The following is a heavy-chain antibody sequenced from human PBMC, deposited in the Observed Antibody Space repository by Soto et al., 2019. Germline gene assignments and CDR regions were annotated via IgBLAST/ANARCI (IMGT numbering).Heavy chain of an antibody. CDR1: GYSFTSYW. Sequence: GESLKISSKGSGYSFTSYWIGWVRQMPGKGLEWMGIIYPGDSDTRYSPSFQGQVTISADKSISTAYLQWSSLKASDTAMYYCARHGGDILTEGVYYGMDVWGQGTTVTVSS. V-gene: IGHV5-51*01. D-gene: IGHD3-9*01. CDR2: IYPGDSDT. J-gene: IGHJ6*02. CDR3: ARHGGDILTEGVYYGMDV.